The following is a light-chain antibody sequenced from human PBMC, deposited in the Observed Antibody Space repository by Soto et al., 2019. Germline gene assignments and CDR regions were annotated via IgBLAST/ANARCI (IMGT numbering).Light chain of an antibody. J-gene: IGKJ4*01. CDR2: DTS. V-gene: IGKV3-11*02. CDR3: QQRSHWVT. Sequence: EIVLTQFPATLALSPGERATLSCRASESVSNYLAWYQQKPGQAPRLLIYDTSNRATGVPARFSGSGFGRDFTLTITSLEPEDCGVYYCQQRSHWVTFGGGTKVEIK. CDR1: ESVSNY.